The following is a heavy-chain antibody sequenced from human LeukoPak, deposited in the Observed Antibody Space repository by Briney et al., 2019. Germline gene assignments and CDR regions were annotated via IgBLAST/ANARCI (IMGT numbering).Heavy chain of an antibody. CDR1: GYTFTGYY. CDR3: ARINYGDLSFDY. Sequence: ASVKVSCKASGYTFTGYYMHWVRQAPGQGLEWMGWISAYNGNTNYAQKLQGRVTMTTDTSTSTAYMELRSLRSDDTAVYYCARINYGDLSFDYWGQGTLVTVSS. D-gene: IGHD4-17*01. J-gene: IGHJ4*02. CDR2: ISAYNGNT. V-gene: IGHV1-18*04.